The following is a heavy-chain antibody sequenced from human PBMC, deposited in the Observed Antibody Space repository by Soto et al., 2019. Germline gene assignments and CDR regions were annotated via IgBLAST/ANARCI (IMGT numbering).Heavy chain of an antibody. CDR1: GFPFINYY. CDR3: VRDNSYGTTWWLDP. CDR2: ITPHGDRT. D-gene: IGHD4-17*01. V-gene: IGHV1-46*01. Sequence: QVQLVQSGTEVKKPGASVKVSCKASGFPFINYYMHWVRQAPGQGLEWMGVITPHGDRTIYAQKFEARVTMARDTSTSTDYMELRSLRSEDTAVYYCVRDNSYGTTWWLDPWGQGTLVIVSS. J-gene: IGHJ5*02.